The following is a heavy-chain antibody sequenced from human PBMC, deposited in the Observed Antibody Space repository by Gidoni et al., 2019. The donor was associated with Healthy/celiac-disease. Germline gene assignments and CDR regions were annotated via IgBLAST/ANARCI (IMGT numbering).Heavy chain of an antibody. CDR1: GYTFTSYA. V-gene: IGHV1-8*01. CDR3: ARADSDTIVGADGWFDP. D-gene: IGHD1-26*01. CDR2: MNPNSGNT. J-gene: IGHJ5*02. Sequence: QVQLVQSGAAVKKPGASVKVSCKASGYTFTSYAINWVRQATGQGLEWMGWMNPNSGNTGYAQKFQGRVTMTRNTSISTAYMELSSLRSEDTAVYYCARADSDTIVGADGWFDPWGQGTLVTVSS.